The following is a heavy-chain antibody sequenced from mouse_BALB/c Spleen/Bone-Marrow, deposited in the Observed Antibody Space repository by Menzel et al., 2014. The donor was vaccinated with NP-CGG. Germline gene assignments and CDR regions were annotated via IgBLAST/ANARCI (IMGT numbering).Heavy chain of an antibody. CDR3: ARQITTVDYAMDY. Sequence: QVQLQQPGAELAKPGASVKMSCKASGYTFTSYWMHWVKPRPGQGPEWIGYINPSAGYTEYNQKFKDKATLTADKSPSTAYMQLSSLTSEDSAVYYCARQITTVDYAMDYWGQGTSVTVSS. CDR2: INPSAGYT. V-gene: IGHV1-7*01. J-gene: IGHJ4*01. D-gene: IGHD1-1*01. CDR1: GYTFTSYW.